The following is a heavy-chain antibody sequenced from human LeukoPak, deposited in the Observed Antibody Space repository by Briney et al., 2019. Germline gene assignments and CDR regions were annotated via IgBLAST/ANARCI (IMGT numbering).Heavy chain of an antibody. Sequence: PGGSLRLPCAASGFTFSSYAMSWVRQAPGKGLEWVSVISGSGGSTYYADSVKGRFTISRDNSKNTLYLQMNSLRAEDTAVYYCAKYGGIAARPKPIDYWGQGTLVTVSS. CDR3: AKYGGIAARPKPIDY. J-gene: IGHJ4*02. V-gene: IGHV3-23*01. D-gene: IGHD6-6*01. CDR2: ISGSGGST. CDR1: GFTFSSYA.